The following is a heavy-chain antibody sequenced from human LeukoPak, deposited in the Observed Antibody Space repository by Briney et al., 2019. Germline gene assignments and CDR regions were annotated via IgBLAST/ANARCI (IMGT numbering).Heavy chain of an antibody. Sequence: SETLSLTCTVSGDSIRSSSYYWGWTRQPPGKGLEWIGRIYASGSTNYNPSLKSRVTISVDTSKNQFFLKLSSVTAADTAVYYCARGGVRYFDLTYFDYWGQGTLVTVSS. V-gene: IGHV4-61*05. CDR3: ARGGVRYFDLTYFDY. J-gene: IGHJ4*02. CDR2: IYASGST. D-gene: IGHD3-9*01. CDR1: GDSIRSSSYY.